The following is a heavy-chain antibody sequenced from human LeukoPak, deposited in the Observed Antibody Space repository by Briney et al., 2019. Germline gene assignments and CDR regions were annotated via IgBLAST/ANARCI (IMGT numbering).Heavy chain of an antibody. CDR2: IIPIFGTA. J-gene: IGHJ6*02. Sequence: GASVKVSCKASGGTFSSYAISWVRQAPGQGLEWMGGIIPIFGTANYAQKFQGRVTITADESTSTAYMELSSLRSEDTAVYYCARDPLTSSDSRYYYGMDVWGQGTTVTVSS. D-gene: IGHD2-21*02. CDR1: GGTFSSYA. V-gene: IGHV1-69*13. CDR3: ARDPLTSSDSRYYYGMDV.